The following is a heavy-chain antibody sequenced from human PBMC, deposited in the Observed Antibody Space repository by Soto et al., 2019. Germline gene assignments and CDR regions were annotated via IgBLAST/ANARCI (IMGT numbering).Heavy chain of an antibody. CDR3: ARDPLSSFAMDV. V-gene: IGHV1-69*13. J-gene: IGHJ6*02. CDR1: GDTFSSYA. Sequence: SVKVSCKASGDTFSSYAISWVRQAPGKGLEWMGKIIPTFGRTSYAQKFQGRLTISADDSTSTAYMELRSLVSEDTAVYYCARDPLSSFAMDVWGQGTTVTVSS. D-gene: IGHD6-6*01. CDR2: IIPTFGRT.